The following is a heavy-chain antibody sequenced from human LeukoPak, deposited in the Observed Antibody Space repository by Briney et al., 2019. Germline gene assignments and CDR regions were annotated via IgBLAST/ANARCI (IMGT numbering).Heavy chain of an antibody. V-gene: IGHV3-7*01. Sequence: GGSLRLSCAAFGFTFRGFSMSWVRQSPTKGLEWVANIKQDGSERYYVDSVKGRFTISRDNAKNSLSLQMNNLRVEDTAVYYCARAGSHWHYVYWGQGTVVTVSS. D-gene: IGHD3-10*01. CDR3: ARAGSHWHYVY. CDR2: IKQDGSER. CDR1: GFTFRGFS. J-gene: IGHJ4*02.